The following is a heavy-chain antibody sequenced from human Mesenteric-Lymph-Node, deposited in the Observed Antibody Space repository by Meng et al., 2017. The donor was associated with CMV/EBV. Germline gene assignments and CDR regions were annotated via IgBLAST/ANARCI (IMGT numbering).Heavy chain of an antibody. D-gene: IGHD1-7*01. CDR1: GGSVSSGNYY. Sequence: SETLSLTCTVSGGSVSSGNYYWSWIRQPPGKGLEWIGYIYYSGSTNYNPSLKSRVTISVDTSKNQFSLKLSSVTAADTAVYYCARGQLELQLRDYYYGMDVWGQGTTVTVSS. CDR2: IYYSGST. V-gene: IGHV4-61*01. CDR3: ARGQLELQLRDYYYGMDV. J-gene: IGHJ6*02.